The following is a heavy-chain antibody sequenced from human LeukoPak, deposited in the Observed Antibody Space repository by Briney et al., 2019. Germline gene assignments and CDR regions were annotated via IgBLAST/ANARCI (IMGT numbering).Heavy chain of an antibody. D-gene: IGHD3-10*01. CDR3: AELTSMVEQY. CDR1: GLTLSSYW. J-gene: IGHJ4*02. V-gene: IGHV3-74*01. Sequence: PGRSLRLSCAASGLTLSSYWMHWVRQAPGKGLVWVSRINSDGSSTRYADSVKGRFTISRDNAKNTLYLQMNSLRAEDTAVYCCAELTSMVEQYWGQGTPVTVSS. CDR2: INSDGSST.